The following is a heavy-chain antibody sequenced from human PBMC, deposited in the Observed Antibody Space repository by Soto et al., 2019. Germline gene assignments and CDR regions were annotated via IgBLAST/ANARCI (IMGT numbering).Heavy chain of an antibody. D-gene: IGHD6-6*01. CDR2: IYYSGNT. V-gene: IGHV4-59*01. J-gene: IGHJ6*03. CDR1: GGSIGSYH. Sequence: PAETLSLTCTVSGGSIGSYHWSWIRQPPGKGLGWVGYIYYSGNTNYNPSLKSRVTISVDTSKHQFSLKVNSVTAADTAVYYCARGYYSSSSAYYYYMDVWGKGTTVPVSS. CDR3: ARGYYSSSSAYYYYMDV.